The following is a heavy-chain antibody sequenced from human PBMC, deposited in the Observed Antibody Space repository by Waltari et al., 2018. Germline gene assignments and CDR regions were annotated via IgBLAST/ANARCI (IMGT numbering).Heavy chain of an antibody. CDR2: INQYGSWT. J-gene: IGHJ5*02. CDR1: GFIFGGSF. CDR3: AGLGISGTSNWFDP. V-gene: IGHV3-7*01. Sequence: EVQLVESGGGLVQPGGSLRLSCVASGFIFGGSFMTWVRQAPGKGLGCVANINQYGSWTYYLDSVKGRFTISKDNAKNSLYLQMNSLRGEDTAVYYWAGLGISGTSNWFDPWGQGTLVTVSS. D-gene: IGHD1-7*01.